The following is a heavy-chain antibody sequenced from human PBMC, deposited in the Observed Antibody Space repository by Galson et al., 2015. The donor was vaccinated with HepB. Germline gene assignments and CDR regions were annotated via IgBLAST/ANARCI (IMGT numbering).Heavy chain of an antibody. V-gene: IGHV3-15*01. J-gene: IGHJ3*02. Sequence: SLRLSCAASGFTFSNAWMSWVRQAPGKGLEWVGRIKSKTDGGTTDYAAPVKGRFTISRDDSKNTLYLQMNSLKTEDTAVYYCTTGINPAGAFDIWGQGTMVTVSS. CDR3: TTGINPAGAFDI. CDR2: IKSKTDGGTT. CDR1: GFTFSNAW. D-gene: IGHD2-15*01.